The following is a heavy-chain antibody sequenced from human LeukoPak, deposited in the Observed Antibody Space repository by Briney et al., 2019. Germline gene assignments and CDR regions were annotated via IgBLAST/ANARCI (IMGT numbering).Heavy chain of an antibody. CDR2: INPNSGGT. Sequence: ASVKVSCKASGYTFTVYYMHWVRQAPGQGLEWMGWINPNSGGTNYAQKFQGRVTMTRDTSISTAYMELSRLRSDGTAVYYCARAELGSDWFDPWGQGTLVTVSS. CDR1: GYTFTVYY. CDR3: ARAELGSDWFDP. D-gene: IGHD7-27*01. J-gene: IGHJ5*02. V-gene: IGHV1-2*02.